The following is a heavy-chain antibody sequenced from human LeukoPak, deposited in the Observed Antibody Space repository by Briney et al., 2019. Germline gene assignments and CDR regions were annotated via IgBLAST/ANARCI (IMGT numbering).Heavy chain of an antibody. CDR2: ISPSGSDI. Sequence: GGSLRLSCAASGFTFRDYYMNWIRQPPRKGLEWISYISPSGSDIYYADSLKGRFTISRDNANNSLFLQMNSLRAEDTAVYYCVRDRWSSSWSSGFDYWGQGTLVTVSS. CDR3: VRDRWSSSWSSGFDY. D-gene: IGHD6-13*01. CDR1: GFTFRDYY. V-gene: IGHV3-11*04. J-gene: IGHJ4*02.